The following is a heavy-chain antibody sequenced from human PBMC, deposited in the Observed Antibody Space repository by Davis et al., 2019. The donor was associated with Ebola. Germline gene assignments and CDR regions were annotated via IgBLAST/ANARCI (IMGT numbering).Heavy chain of an antibody. CDR3: ARGGGEGGHTAGTWWYFDY. V-gene: IGHV1-18*01. CDR2: ISAYNGNT. CDR1: GYTFTSYG. J-gene: IGHJ4*02. D-gene: IGHD5-18*01. Sequence: ASVKVPCKASGYTFTSYGISRVRQAPGQRLEWMGWISAYNGNTNYAQKLQGRVTMTTDTSTSTAYMELRSLGSGDTAGTYCARGGGEGGHTAGTWWYFDYWGQGTLVTVSS.